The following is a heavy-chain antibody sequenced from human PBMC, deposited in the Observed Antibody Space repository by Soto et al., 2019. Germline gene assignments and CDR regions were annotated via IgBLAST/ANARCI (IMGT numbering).Heavy chain of an antibody. CDR3: ARAGTAMVQLDY. J-gene: IGHJ4*02. D-gene: IGHD5-18*01. V-gene: IGHV4-59*01. CDR2: IDYSGST. Sequence: SETLSLTCTVSGGSISSYFWSWIRQPPGKGLEWIGYIDYSGSTNYNPSLKSRVTISVDTSKNQFSLKLTSVTAADTAVFYCARAGTAMVQLDYWGQGTLVTVSP. CDR1: GGSISSYF.